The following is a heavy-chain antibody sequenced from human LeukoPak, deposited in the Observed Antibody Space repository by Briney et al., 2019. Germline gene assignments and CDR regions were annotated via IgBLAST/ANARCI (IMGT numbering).Heavy chain of an antibody. Sequence: SKTLSLTCAVSGYSISSGYYWGWIRQPPGKGLEWIGYIYYSGSTYYNPSLKSRVTISVDTSKNQFSLKLSSVTAADTAVYYCARDQVIVPAVDYWGQGTLVTVSS. J-gene: IGHJ4*02. D-gene: IGHD2-2*01. CDR1: GYSISSGYY. CDR3: ARDQVIVPAVDY. V-gene: IGHV4-30-4*08. CDR2: IYYSGST.